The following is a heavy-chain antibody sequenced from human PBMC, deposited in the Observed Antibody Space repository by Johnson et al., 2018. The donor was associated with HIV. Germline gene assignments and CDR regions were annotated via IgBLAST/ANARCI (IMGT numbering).Heavy chain of an antibody. D-gene: IGHD2-2*01. Sequence: VQLVESGGGLVQPGRSLRLSCAASGFTFSNYDMHWVRQTTGKGLEWVSAIGPAGDTYYPGSVKGRFTISRDNSKNTLYLQMNSLRAGDTAVYFCARDEYQRRYALTAFDSWGQGTMVLVSS. CDR3: ARDEYQRRYALTAFDS. CDR2: IGPAGDT. J-gene: IGHJ3*02. V-gene: IGHV3-13*01. CDR1: GFTFSNYD.